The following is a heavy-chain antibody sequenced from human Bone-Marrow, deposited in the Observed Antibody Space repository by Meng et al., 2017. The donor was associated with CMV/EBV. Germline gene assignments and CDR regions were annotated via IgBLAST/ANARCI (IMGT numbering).Heavy chain of an antibody. CDR2: ISAYNGKT. Sequence: ASVKVSCKAYGYTFSTYGLTWVRQAPGQGLEWMGWISAYNGKTQYTQSLQGRVTMTTDTSTSTGYMEMRSLRSDDTAIYYCATAFSSYDFWSGLHYNPYYFYGLDVWGPGAAVTCYS. D-gene: IGHD3-3*01. CDR3: ATAFSSYDFWSGLHYNPYYFYGLDV. CDR1: GYTFSTYG. V-gene: IGHV1-18*01. J-gene: IGHJ6*01.